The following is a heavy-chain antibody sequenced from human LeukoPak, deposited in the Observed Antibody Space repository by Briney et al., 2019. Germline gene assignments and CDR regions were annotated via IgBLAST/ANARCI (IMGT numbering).Heavy chain of an antibody. Sequence: GGPLRLSCTASGFTFNDYAMHWVRHTPGKGLEWVSLISGNGENTYYADSVKGRFTISRDNAKHSLYLQMNSLRAEDTAAYYCARGLCGGDCYSDWGQGTLVTVSS. D-gene: IGHD2-21*02. CDR3: ARGLCGGDCYSD. V-gene: IGHV3-43*02. J-gene: IGHJ4*02. CDR2: ISGNGENT. CDR1: GFTFNDYA.